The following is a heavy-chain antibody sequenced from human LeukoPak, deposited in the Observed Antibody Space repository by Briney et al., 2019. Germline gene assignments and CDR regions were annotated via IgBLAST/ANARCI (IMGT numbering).Heavy chain of an antibody. CDR3: ASEFLGDGDQPLL. CDR1: GFTFSSYS. J-gene: IGHJ4*02. D-gene: IGHD3-16*01. V-gene: IGHV3-21*01. CDR2: ISSSSSYI. Sequence: PGGSLRLSCAASGFTFSSYSMNWVRQAPGKGLEWVSSISSSSSYIYYADSVKGRFTISRDNAENSLYLQMNSLRAEDTAAYYCASEFLGDGDQPLLWGQGTLVTASS.